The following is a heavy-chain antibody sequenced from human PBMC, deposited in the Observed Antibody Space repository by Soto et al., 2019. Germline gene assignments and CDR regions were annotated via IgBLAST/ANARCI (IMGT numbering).Heavy chain of an antibody. CDR2: ITFSGNTV. CDR3: ARVSWREKYGMDV. CDR1: GGTFSRHA. Sequence: SCKTSGGTFSRHAINWIRQAPGKGLEWISYITFSGNTVYYADSLKGRFTISRDNAKNSLYLQMNRLRAEDTAVYYCARVSWREKYGMDVWGQGTTVTISS. V-gene: IGHV3-11*01. J-gene: IGHJ6*02.